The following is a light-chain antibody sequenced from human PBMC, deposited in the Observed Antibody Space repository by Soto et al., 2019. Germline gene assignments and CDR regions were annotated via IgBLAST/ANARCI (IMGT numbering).Light chain of an antibody. Sequence: DIVMTQSPDSLAVSLGERATINCKSSRSLLHDSNKENFLAWYQKKPGQPPKLLFYWASTRESGVPERFSGSGSETDFTLPIGSLRAEDVAVYYCQQYYGIPLTFGGGTKVDIK. J-gene: IGKJ4*01. CDR2: WAS. CDR3: QQYYGIPLT. CDR1: RSLLHDSNKENF. V-gene: IGKV4-1*01.